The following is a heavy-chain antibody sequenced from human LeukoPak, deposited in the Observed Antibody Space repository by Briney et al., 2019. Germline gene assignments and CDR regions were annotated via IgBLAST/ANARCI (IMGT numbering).Heavy chain of an antibody. CDR2: ISASGDGT. CDR3: VGRPYYYYGMDV. V-gene: IGHV3-23*01. Sequence: QAGGSLRLSCAASGFTFSTTAMSWVRQAPGKGLEWVSAISASGDGTFCADSVKGRFTISRDNSKNTLYLQMSSLRAEDTAIYYCVGRPYYYYGMDVWGQGTTVTVSS. J-gene: IGHJ6*02. CDR1: GFTFSTTA.